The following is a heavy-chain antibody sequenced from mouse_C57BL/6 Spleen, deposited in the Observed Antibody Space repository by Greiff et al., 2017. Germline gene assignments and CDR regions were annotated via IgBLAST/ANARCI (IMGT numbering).Heavy chain of an antibody. CDR3: ARYATVVDYYAMDY. Sequence: EVMLVESGGGLVKPGGSLKLSCAASGFTFSDYGMHWVRQAPEKGLEWVAYISSGSSTIYYADTVKGRFTISRDNAKNTLFLQMTSLRSEDTAMYYCARYATVVDYYAMDYWGQGTTVTVSS. CDR2: ISSGSSTI. V-gene: IGHV5-17*01. CDR1: GFTFSDYG. J-gene: IGHJ4*01. D-gene: IGHD1-1*01.